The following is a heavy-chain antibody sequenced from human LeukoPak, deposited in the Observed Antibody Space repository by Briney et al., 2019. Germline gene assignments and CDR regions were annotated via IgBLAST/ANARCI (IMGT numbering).Heavy chain of an antibody. Sequence: GGSLRLSCAASGFTFSSYAVSWVRQAPGKGLEWVSAISGNGRTTYYAESVKGRFTISRDNSKNTLYLQMNSLRAEDTAVYYCAKEGYSSSWNADFDYWGQGTLVTVFS. D-gene: IGHD6-13*01. CDR2: ISGNGRTT. CDR1: GFTFSSYA. CDR3: AKEGYSSSWNADFDY. V-gene: IGHV3-23*01. J-gene: IGHJ4*02.